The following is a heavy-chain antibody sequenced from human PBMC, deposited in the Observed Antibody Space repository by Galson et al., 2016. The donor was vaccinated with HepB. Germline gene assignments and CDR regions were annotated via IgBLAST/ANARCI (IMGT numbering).Heavy chain of an antibody. D-gene: IGHD3-16*01. CDR3: ARTPLRGSYSNYYFDS. J-gene: IGHJ4*02. CDR2: VYSSGTT. Sequence: LSLTCTVSGGSISGYYWNWIRLPPGKGLEWIGYVYSSGTTNYHPSLRSRLTISLDTSKNQFSLGLTSATAADTAVYYCARTPLRGSYSNYYFDSWGQGALVTVSS. V-gene: IGHV4-59*01. CDR1: GGSISGYY.